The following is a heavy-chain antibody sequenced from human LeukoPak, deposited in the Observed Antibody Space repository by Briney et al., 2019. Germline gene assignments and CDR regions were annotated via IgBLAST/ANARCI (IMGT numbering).Heavy chain of an antibody. CDR2: INHSGST. J-gene: IGHJ6*02. D-gene: IGHD3-3*01. Sequence: PSETLSLTCAVYGGSISGYYWSWIRQPPGKGLEWIGEINHSGSTNYNPSLTSRVTISVDTSKNQFSLKLSSVTAADTAVYYWASSSPLTYYDFWSGLSGGYYYGMDVWGQGTTVTVSS. CDR1: GGSISGYY. V-gene: IGHV4-34*01. CDR3: ASSSPLTYYDFWSGLSGGYYYGMDV.